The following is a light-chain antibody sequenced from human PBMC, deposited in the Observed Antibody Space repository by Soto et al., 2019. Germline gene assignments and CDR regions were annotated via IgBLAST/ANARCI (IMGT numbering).Light chain of an antibody. CDR1: SSDVGGYNY. CDR3: CSYAGSYTLV. V-gene: IGLV2-11*01. Sequence: QSALTQPRSVSGSPGQSVTMACTGTSSDVGGYNYVSWYQQHPGKAPKLMIYDVSERPSGVTDRFSGSKSGNTASLTISGLQAEDEDEYYCCSYAGSYTLVFGGGTKLTVL. J-gene: IGLJ2*01. CDR2: DVS.